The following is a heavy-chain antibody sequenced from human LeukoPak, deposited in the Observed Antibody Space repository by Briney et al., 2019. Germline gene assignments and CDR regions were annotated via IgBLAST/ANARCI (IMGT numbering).Heavy chain of an antibody. CDR2: ISGSGGST. Sequence: GGSLRLSCAASGFTFSSYAMSWVRQAPGKGLEWVSTISGSGGSTYYADSVKGRFTISRDNSKNTLYLQMNSLRAEDTAVYYCARDLEGPGWYGEYYYYGMDVWGQGTTVTVSS. D-gene: IGHD6-19*01. CDR1: GFTFSSYA. CDR3: ARDLEGPGWYGEYYYYGMDV. V-gene: IGHV3-23*01. J-gene: IGHJ6*02.